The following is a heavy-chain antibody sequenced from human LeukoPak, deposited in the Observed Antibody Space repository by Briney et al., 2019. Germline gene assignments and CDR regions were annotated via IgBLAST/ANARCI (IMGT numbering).Heavy chain of an antibody. D-gene: IGHD3-22*01. Sequence: SETLSLTCTISGGFISSSSYYWGWIRQPPGKGLEWIGGIYYSGSTYYNPALKSRVSMSIDTSKNQFSLELRSVAAADTALYYCARRRYYDSTGYSEWGQGTLVTVTS. CDR2: IYYSGST. V-gene: IGHV4-39*01. CDR1: GGFISSSSYY. J-gene: IGHJ1*01. CDR3: ARRRYYDSTGYSE.